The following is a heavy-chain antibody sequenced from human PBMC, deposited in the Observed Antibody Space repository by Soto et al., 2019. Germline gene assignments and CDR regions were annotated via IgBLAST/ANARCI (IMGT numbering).Heavy chain of an antibody. CDR2: IIPIFGTA. Sequence: GASVKVSCKASGGTFSSYAISWVRQAPGQGLEWMGGIIPIFGTANYAQKFQGRVTITADESTSTAYMELSSLRSEDTAVYYCARDKDQLPPVGGMDVWGQGTTVTVSS. CDR3: ARDKDQLPPVGGMDV. V-gene: IGHV1-69*13. CDR1: GGTFSSYA. J-gene: IGHJ6*02. D-gene: IGHD2-2*01.